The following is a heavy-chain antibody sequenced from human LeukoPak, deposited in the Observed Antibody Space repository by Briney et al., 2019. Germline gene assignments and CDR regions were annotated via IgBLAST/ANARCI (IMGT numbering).Heavy chain of an antibody. Sequence: SETLSLTCAVYGGSFSGYYWSWIRQPPGKGLEWIGEINHSGSTNYNPSLKSRVTISVDTSKNQFSLKLSSVTAADTAVYYCARWNYYGSGSDYWGQGTLVTVSS. J-gene: IGHJ4*02. CDR3: ARWNYYGSGSDY. D-gene: IGHD3-10*01. V-gene: IGHV4-34*01. CDR1: GGSFSGYY. CDR2: INHSGST.